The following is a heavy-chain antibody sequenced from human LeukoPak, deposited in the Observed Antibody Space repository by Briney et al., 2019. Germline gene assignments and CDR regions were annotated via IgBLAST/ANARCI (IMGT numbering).Heavy chain of an antibody. CDR1: GFTFSVAA. Sequence: GGSLRLSCAASGFTFSVAAMTWVRQAPGKGLEWVSLIGASGESTYYADSVKGRFTISRDNSKNTLSLQMNSLGVEDTAMYFCAKDIQLSTWGLGTMVTVSS. CDR3: AKDIQLST. J-gene: IGHJ3*01. V-gene: IGHV3-23*01. D-gene: IGHD5-24*01. CDR2: IGASGEST.